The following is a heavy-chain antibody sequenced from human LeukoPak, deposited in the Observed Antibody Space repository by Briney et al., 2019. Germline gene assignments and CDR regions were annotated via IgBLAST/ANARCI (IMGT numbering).Heavy chain of an antibody. D-gene: IGHD3-22*01. Sequence: SETLSLTCTVSGGSISSYYWSWIRQPPGKGLEWIGYIYYSGSTNYNPSLKSRVTMSVDTSKNQFSLKLSSVTAADTAVYYCARAYDSSGYYYSIWGQGTLVTVSS. CDR2: IYYSGST. CDR3: ARAYDSSGYYYSI. J-gene: IGHJ4*02. V-gene: IGHV4-59*01. CDR1: GGSISSYY.